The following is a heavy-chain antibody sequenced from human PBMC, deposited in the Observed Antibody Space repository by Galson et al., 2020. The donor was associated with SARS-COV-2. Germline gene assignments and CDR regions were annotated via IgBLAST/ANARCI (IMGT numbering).Heavy chain of an antibody. CDR2: IHISGFS. V-gene: IGHV4-61*02. CDR3: ARERAGVETYYFDF. Sequence: SQTLSLTCTVSGASISRGATYWSWTRQPAGKGLEWIGRIHISGFSNVNPSLKSRVTISQDTTKKQISLRLNSVTAADAAMYYCARERAGVETYYFDFWGQGTLVTVSS. D-gene: IGHD5-18*01. J-gene: IGHJ4*02. CDR1: GASISRGATY.